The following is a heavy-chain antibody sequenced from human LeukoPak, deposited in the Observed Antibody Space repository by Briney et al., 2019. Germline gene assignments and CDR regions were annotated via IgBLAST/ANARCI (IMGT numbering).Heavy chain of an antibody. CDR3: PKGIAVATSYLDC. Sequence: PGGSLRLSCAASGVTFSSYPNSWVRHAPGKGLEWGSNIIAGGGSTYYADSVKGPYTSSTDNSKNTLYLHRNSLKAEDTAVYYCPKGIAVATSYLDCWGQGTLVSVSS. J-gene: IGHJ4*02. CDR2: IIAGGGST. CDR1: GVTFSSYP. D-gene: IGHD6-19*01. V-gene: IGHV3-23*01.